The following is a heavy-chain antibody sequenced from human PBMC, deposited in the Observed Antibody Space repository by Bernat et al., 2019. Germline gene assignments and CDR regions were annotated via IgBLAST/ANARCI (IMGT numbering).Heavy chain of an antibody. CDR1: GGTFSSYT. J-gene: IGHJ3*02. CDR2: IIPILGIA. V-gene: IGHV1-69*08. CDR3: ARETGNPDAFDI. Sequence: QVQLVQSGAEVKKPGSSVKVSCKASGGTFSSYTISWVRQAPGQGLEWMGRIIPILGIANYAQKFQGRVTMTRDTSTSTVYMELSSLRSEDTAVYYCARETGNPDAFDIWGQGTMVTVSS. D-gene: IGHD1-14*01.